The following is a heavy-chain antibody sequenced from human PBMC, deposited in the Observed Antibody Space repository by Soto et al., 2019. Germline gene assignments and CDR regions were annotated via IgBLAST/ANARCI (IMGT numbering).Heavy chain of an antibody. V-gene: IGHV1-69*01. CDR2: IIPIFGTA. Sequence: QVQLVQSGAEVKKPGSSVKVSCKASGGTFSSYAISWVRQAPGQGLEWMGGIIPIFGTANYAQKFQGRVTSTADESTSTAYMELSSLRSEDTAVYYCARDLPPSGGSYLASFDYWGQGTLVTVSS. D-gene: IGHD1-26*01. CDR1: GGTFSSYA. J-gene: IGHJ4*02. CDR3: ARDLPPSGGSYLASFDY.